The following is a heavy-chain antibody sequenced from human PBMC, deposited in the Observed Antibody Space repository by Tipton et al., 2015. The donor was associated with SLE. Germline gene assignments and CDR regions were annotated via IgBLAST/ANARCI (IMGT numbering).Heavy chain of an antibody. CDR3: ARDGSTSPYVF. Sequence: TLSLTCTVSGGSISGSNYYWDWIRQPPGKGPEWMGRITNNGNTYYIPSLQSRVTMSVDTSTNHFSLKLSSVTAADTAVYFCARDGSTSPYVFWGQGTLVTVSS. V-gene: IGHV4-39*02. CDR1: GGSISGSNYY. D-gene: IGHD1-26*01. CDR2: ITNNGNT. J-gene: IGHJ4*02.